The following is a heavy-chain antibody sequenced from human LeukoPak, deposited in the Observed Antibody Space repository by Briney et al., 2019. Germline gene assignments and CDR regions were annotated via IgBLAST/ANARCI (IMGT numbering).Heavy chain of an antibody. CDR1: GYTFTGYF. CDR3: ARGKGGIVGATVTYAFDI. V-gene: IGHV1-18*04. CDR2: ISAYNGNT. D-gene: IGHD1-26*01. Sequence: SVKVSCKASGYTFTGYFIHWVRQAPGQGLEWMGWISAYNGNTNYAQKLQGRVTMTTDTSTSTAYMELRSLRSDDTAVYYCARGKGGIVGATVTYAFDIWGQGTMVTVSS. J-gene: IGHJ3*02.